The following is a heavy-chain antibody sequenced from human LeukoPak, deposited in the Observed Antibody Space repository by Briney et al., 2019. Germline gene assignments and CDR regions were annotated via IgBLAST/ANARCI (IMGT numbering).Heavy chain of an antibody. CDR3: AKAEIGGNGYFDH. J-gene: IGHJ4*02. Sequence: PGGSLRLSCAASGYTFSNYAMSWVRQAPGKGLEWVSRISSSGGGTNYADSVKGRFTIPRDNSQNTLFLQMSSLRAEDTAVYYCAKAEIGGNGYFDHWGQGTLVTVSS. CDR1: GYTFSNYA. CDR2: ISSSGGGT. D-gene: IGHD4-23*01. V-gene: IGHV3-23*01.